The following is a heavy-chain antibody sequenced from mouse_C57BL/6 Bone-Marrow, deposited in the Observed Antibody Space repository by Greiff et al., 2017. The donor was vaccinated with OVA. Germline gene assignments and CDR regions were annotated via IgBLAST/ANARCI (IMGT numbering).Heavy chain of an antibody. CDR2: ISNLAYSI. Sequence: EVKLVESGGGLVQPGGSLKLSCAASGFTFSDYGMAWVRQAPRKGPEWVAFISNLAYSIYYADTVTGRFTISRENAKNTLYLEMSSLRSEDTAMYYCAIHLRAMDYWGQGTSVTVSS. CDR1: GFTFSDYG. V-gene: IGHV5-15*04. J-gene: IGHJ4*01. CDR3: AIHLRAMDY.